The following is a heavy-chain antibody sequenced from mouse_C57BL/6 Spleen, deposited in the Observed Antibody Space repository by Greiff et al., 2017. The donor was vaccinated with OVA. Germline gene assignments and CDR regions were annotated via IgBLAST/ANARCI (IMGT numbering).Heavy chain of an antibody. CDR2: IDPSDSYT. CDR1: GYTFTSYW. J-gene: IGHJ1*03. V-gene: IGHV1-59*01. Sequence: QVQLQQPGAELVRPGTSVKLSCKASGYTFTSYWMHWVKQRPGQGLEWIGVIDPSDSYTNYNQKFKGKATLTVDTSSSTAYMQLSSLTSEDSAVYYCASLYFDVWGTGTTVTVSS. CDR3: ASLYFDV.